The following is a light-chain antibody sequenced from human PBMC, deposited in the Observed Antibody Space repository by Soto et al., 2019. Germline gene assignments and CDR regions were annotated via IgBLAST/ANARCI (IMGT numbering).Light chain of an antibody. CDR3: AAWDDSLNGSV. CDR2: SNN. J-gene: IGLJ1*01. V-gene: IGLV1-44*01. CDR1: SSNIGSNT. Sequence: QSVLTQPPSASGTPGQRVTISCSGSSSNIGSNTVNWYQQLPGTAPKLLIYSNNQRPSGVPDRFSGSKSGTSASLAISGLXSEDEADYYCAAWDDSLNGSVFGTGTQVTVL.